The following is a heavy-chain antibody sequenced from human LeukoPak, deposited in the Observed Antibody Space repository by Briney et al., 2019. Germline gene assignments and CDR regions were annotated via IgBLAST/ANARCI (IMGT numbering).Heavy chain of an antibody. CDR1: GFTFSSYW. CDR2: ISRDGSST. D-gene: IGHD2-2*02. Sequence: PGGSLRLSCAVSGFTFSSYWMHWVRQAPGKGLVWVSRISRDGSSTSYADSVKGRFTISRDNAKNTLYLQMNTLRAEDTAVYYCARDCSDTGCYNTAFDYWGQGTLVTVSS. CDR3: ARDCSDTGCYNTAFDY. V-gene: IGHV3-74*01. J-gene: IGHJ4*02.